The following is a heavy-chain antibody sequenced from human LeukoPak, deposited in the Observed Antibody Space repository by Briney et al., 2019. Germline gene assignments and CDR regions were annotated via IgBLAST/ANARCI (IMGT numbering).Heavy chain of an antibody. V-gene: IGHV3-21*01. CDR2: ISSSSSYI. CDR3: AREDCSSTSCSFDY. D-gene: IGHD2-2*01. CDR1: GFTFDDYG. Sequence: GGSLRLSCAASGFTFDDYGMSWVRQAPGKGLEWVSSISSSSSYIYYADSVKGRFTISRDNAKNSLYLQMNSLRAEDTAVYYCAREDCSSTSCSFDYWGQGTLVTVSS. J-gene: IGHJ4*02.